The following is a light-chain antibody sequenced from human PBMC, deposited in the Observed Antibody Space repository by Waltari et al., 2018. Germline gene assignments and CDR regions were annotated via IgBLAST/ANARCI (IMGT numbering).Light chain of an antibody. CDR3: QQYNSYSYT. J-gene: IGKJ2*01. CDR2: DAS. Sequence: DIQMTQSPSPLSASVGDRVIITCRASQSISSWLAWYQQKPGKAPKLLIYDASSLESGVPSRFSGSGSGTEFTLTISSLQPDDFATYYCQQYNSYSYTFGQGTKLEIK. V-gene: IGKV1-5*01. CDR1: QSISSW.